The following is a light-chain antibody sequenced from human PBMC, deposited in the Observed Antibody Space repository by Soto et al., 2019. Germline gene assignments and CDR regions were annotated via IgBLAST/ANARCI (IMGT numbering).Light chain of an antibody. J-gene: IGKJ3*01. CDR2: DAS. CDR1: QSVSSY. CDR3: QQRSNPFT. Sequence: EIVLTQSPAPLSLSPGERATLSCRASQSVSSYLAWYQQKPGQAPRLLIYDASNRATGIPARFSGSGSGTDFTLTISRQETEDFAVYYCQQRSNPFTFGPGTKVDIK. V-gene: IGKV3-11*01.